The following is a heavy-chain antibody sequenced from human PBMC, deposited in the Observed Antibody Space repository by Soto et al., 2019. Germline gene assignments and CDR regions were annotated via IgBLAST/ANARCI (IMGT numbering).Heavy chain of an antibody. J-gene: IGHJ4*02. CDR3: ARAIGGSGSYYNVWYFDY. Sequence: KPSETLSLTCTVSGGSISSGGYYWSWIRQHPGKGLEWIGYIYYSGSTYYNPSLKSRVTISVDTSKNQFSLKLSSVTAADTAVYYCARAIGGSGSYYNVWYFDYWGQGTLVTVSS. D-gene: IGHD3-10*01. CDR1: GGSISSGGYY. CDR2: IYYSGST. V-gene: IGHV4-31*03.